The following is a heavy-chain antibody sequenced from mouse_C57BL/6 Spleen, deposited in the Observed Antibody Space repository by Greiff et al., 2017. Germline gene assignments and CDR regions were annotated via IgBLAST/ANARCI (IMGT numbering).Heavy chain of an antibody. CDR2: IYPGDGDT. CDR3: ARGHYGSSSWFAY. Sequence: VESGASVKISCQASGYAFSSYWMNWVKQRPGKGLGWIGQIYPGDGDTNYNGKFKGKATLTADKSSSTAYMQLSILTSEDSAVYFCARGHYGSSSWFAYWGQGTLVTVSA. V-gene: IGHV1-80*01. J-gene: IGHJ3*01. CDR1: GYAFSSYW. D-gene: IGHD1-1*01.